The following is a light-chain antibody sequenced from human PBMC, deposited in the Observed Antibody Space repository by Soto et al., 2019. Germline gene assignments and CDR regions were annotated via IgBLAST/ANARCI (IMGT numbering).Light chain of an antibody. J-gene: IGKJ4*01. Sequence: EIVLTQSPGTLSLSPGERATLSCRASQSVSSYLAWYQQKPGQAPRLLIYDASNRATGIPARFSGSGSGTEFTLTISSLQSEDFAVYYCQQYNNWLTFGGGTKV. CDR3: QQYNNWLT. V-gene: IGKV3D-15*01. CDR2: DAS. CDR1: QSVSSY.